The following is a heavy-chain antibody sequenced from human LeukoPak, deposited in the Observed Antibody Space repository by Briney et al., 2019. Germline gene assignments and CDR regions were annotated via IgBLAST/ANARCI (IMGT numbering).Heavy chain of an antibody. J-gene: IGHJ4*02. D-gene: IGHD5-24*01. CDR2: ITPGGGT. Sequence: ASVKVSCKASGYTFTGYYMHWVRQAPGHGLEWMGWITPGGGTNYPQKFQGRVAITWDTSITTAYMDLSRLTSDDTAVYYCARDRYVEGVAHLDYGGQGALVTVSS. CDR3: ARDRYVEGVAHLDY. V-gene: IGHV1-2*02. CDR1: GYTFTGYY.